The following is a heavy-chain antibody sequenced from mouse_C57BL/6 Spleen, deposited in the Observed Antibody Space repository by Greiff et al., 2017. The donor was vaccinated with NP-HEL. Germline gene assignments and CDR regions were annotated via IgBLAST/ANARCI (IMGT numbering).Heavy chain of an antibody. J-gene: IGHJ1*03. CDR3: ARSGVLGSLYGNWYFDV. Sequence: QVQLKQSGPELVKPGASVKISCKASGYAFSSSWMNWVKQRPGKGLEWIGRIYPGDGDTNYNGKFKGKATLTADKSSSTAYMQLSSLTSEDSAVYFCARSGVLGSLYGNWYFDVWGTGTTVTVSS. V-gene: IGHV1-82*01. CDR2: IYPGDGDT. CDR1: GYAFSSSW. D-gene: IGHD2-1*01.